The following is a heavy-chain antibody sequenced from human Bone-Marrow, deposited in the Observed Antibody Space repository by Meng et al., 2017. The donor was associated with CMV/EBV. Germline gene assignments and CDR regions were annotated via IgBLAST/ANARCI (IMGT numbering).Heavy chain of an antibody. CDR2: ISYDGSNK. D-gene: IGHD3-3*01. J-gene: IGHJ4*02. CDR3: ARGGGGYDFWSGYYFDY. V-gene: IGHV3-30-3*01. Sequence: LSLTCAASGFTFSSYAMHWVRQAPGKGLEWVAVISYDGSNKYYADSVKGRFTISRDNSKNTLYLQMNSLRAEDTAVYYCARGGGGYDFWSGYYFDYWGQGTLVTVSS. CDR1: GFTFSSYA.